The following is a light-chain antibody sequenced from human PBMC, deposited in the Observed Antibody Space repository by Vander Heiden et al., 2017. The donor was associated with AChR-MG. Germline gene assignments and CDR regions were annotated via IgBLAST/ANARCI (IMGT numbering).Light chain of an antibody. CDR2: VNSDGSH. V-gene: IGLV4-69*01. CDR1: SGHSSYT. CDR3: QTWGTGFRV. J-gene: IGLJ3*02. Sequence: QLVLTQSPSASASLGASVKLTCTLSSGHSSYTIAWHQQHPEKGPRYLMKVNSDGSHCKGDGIPDRFSGSSSGAERYLTISSLQSEDEADYYCQTWGTGFRVFGGETKLTVL.